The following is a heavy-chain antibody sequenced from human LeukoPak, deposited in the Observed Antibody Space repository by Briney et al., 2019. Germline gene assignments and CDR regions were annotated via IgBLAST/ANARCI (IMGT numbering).Heavy chain of an antibody. D-gene: IGHD3-16*01. CDR1: GFTLSSSE. V-gene: IGHV3-48*03. CDR2: ISSSGKRGSSI. CDR3: VSAYGGLLDH. J-gene: IGHJ4*02. Sequence: PGGSLRLSCEASGFTLSSSEVNWVRQAPGKGLEWVSFISSSGKRGSSIYYADSVKGRFTISRDNAKNSLHLEMNSLRAEDTAVYYCVSAYGGLLDHWGQGTLVTVSS.